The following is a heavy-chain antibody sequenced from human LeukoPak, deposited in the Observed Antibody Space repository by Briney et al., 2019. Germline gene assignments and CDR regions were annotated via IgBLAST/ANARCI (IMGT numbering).Heavy chain of an antibody. CDR3: ARDKYSSGWYWYDY. D-gene: IGHD6-19*01. J-gene: IGHJ4*02. Sequence: SQTLSLTFAISGDSVSSNSAAWNWIRQSPSRGLEWLGRTYYRSKWYNDYAASVKSRITINPDTSKNQFSLQLNSVTPEDTAVYYCARDKYSSGWYWYDYWGQGTLVTVSS. CDR1: GDSVSSNSAA. V-gene: IGHV6-1*01. CDR2: TYYRSKWYN.